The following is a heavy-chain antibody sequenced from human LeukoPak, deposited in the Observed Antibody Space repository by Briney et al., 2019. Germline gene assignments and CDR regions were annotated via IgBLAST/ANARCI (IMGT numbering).Heavy chain of an antibody. Sequence: SETLSLTCAVYGGSFSGYYWSWIRQPPGKGLEWIGEINHSGSTNYNPSLKSRVTISVDTSKNQFSLKLSSVTAADTAVYYCARKRRMVRGVPSYYYYGMDVWGQGTTVTVSS. V-gene: IGHV4-34*01. J-gene: IGHJ6*02. D-gene: IGHD3-10*01. CDR3: ARKRRMVRGVPSYYYYGMDV. CDR2: INHSGST. CDR1: GGSFSGYY.